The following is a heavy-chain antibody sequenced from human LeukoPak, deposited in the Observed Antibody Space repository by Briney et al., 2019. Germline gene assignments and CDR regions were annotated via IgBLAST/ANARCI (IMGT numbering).Heavy chain of an antibody. D-gene: IGHD2-15*01. Sequence: GGSLRLSCAASGFTFSSYAMSWVRQAPGKGLEWVSAVTGSGASTYYADSVKGRFTISRDNSKNTLYLQMNSLRAEDTAVYYCAKDSPSCSGGTCYADFRGEGTLVTVSS. V-gene: IGHV3-23*01. J-gene: IGHJ4*02. CDR1: GFTFSSYA. CDR2: VTGSGAST. CDR3: AKDSPSCSGGTCYADF.